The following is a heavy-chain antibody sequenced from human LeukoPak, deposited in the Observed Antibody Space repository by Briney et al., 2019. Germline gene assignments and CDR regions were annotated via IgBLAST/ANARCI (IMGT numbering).Heavy chain of an antibody. V-gene: IGHV3-23*01. CDR2: IGGSGDST. Sequence: GGSLRLSCAASGFTFSSYAMSWVRQAPGRGLEWVSAIGGSGDSTYYADSVKGRFTVSRDNAKSTLYLQVNTLRAEDTAVYYCVRDLPQTGYSYDYWGQGTLVTVSS. D-gene: IGHD5-18*01. J-gene: IGHJ4*02. CDR3: VRDLPQTGYSYDY. CDR1: GFTFSSYA.